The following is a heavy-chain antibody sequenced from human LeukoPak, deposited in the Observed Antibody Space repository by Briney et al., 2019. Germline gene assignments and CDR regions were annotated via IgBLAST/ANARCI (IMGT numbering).Heavy chain of an antibody. J-gene: IGHJ6*03. Sequence: GGSLRLSCAASGFSFSRHSLNWVPQAPGKGLEWVASISSFSRYIYFADSVKGRFTLSRDNARNSVFLQMDSLRAEDTAVYFCARDRVPVAGPLSEGNYRYLMDVWGKGTTVSVSS. CDR2: ISSFSRYI. V-gene: IGHV3-21*01. D-gene: IGHD6-19*01. CDR3: ARDRVPVAGPLSEGNYRYLMDV. CDR1: GFSFSRHS.